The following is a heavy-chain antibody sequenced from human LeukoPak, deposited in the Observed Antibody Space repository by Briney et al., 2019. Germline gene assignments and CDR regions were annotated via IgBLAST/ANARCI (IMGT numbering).Heavy chain of an antibody. CDR2: MNPNSGNT. CDR3: ARDRGGYCTNGVCWSNDY. Sequence: ASVKVSCKASGYTFTSYDINWVRQATGQGLEWMGWMNPNSGNTGYAQKFQGRVTITRNTSISTAYMELSSLRSEDTAVYYCARDRGGYCTNGVCWSNDYWGQGTLVTVSS. CDR1: GYTFTSYD. V-gene: IGHV1-8*03. D-gene: IGHD2-8*01. J-gene: IGHJ4*02.